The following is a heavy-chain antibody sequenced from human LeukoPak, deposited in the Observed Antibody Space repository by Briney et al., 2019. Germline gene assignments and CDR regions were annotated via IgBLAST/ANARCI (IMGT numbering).Heavy chain of an antibody. J-gene: IGHJ6*02. CDR2: IYHSGST. V-gene: IGHV4-38-2*02. CDR1: GYSISSGYY. CDR3: ARAPITMIVVVITRYYYGMDV. D-gene: IGHD3-22*01. Sequence: SETLSLTCTVSGYSISSGYYWGWIRQPPGKGLEWIGSIYHSGSTYYNPSLKSRVTISVDKSKNQFSLKLSSVTAADTAVYYCARAPITMIVVVITRYYYGMDVWGQGTTVTVSS.